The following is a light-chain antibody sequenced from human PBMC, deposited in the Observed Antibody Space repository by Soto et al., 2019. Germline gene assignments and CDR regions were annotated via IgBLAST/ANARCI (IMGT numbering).Light chain of an antibody. CDR2: DAS. CDR1: QSISTY. V-gene: IGKV1-39*01. CDR3: QQSYMDPIT. Sequence: IHMTHSPSSLSASVLNRVTITCLASQSISTYLNWYQKKPGKAPNLLIYDASRLQSGVPSRFSGSGGGTDFTLSISSVQPEDFATYFCQQSYMDPITFGQGTRLEIK. J-gene: IGKJ5*01.